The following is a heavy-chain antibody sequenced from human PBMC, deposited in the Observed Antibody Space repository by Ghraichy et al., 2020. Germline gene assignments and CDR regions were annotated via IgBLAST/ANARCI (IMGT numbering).Heavy chain of an antibody. CDR2: ISYDGSNK. Sequence: GGSLRLSCSASGFTFSSYAMHWVRQAPGKGLEWVAVISYDGSNKYYADSVKGRFTISRDNSKNTLYLQMNSLRAEDTAVYYCASHPVYDKGWVLNWFDPWGQGTLVTVSS. CDR3: ASHPVYDKGWVLNWFDP. D-gene: IGHD2-8*01. V-gene: IGHV3-30*04. CDR1: GFTFSSYA. J-gene: IGHJ5*02.